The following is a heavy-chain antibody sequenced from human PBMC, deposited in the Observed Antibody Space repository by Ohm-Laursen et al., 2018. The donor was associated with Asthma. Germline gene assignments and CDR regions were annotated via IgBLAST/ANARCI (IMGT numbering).Heavy chain of an antibody. J-gene: IGHJ3*01. V-gene: IGHV3-53*01. CDR3: ARGQGSGDISGSDPFDL. Sequence: SLRLSCAASGFTVSSYAMHWVRQAPGKGLEWVADIYPGGATFYADSVKGRFTISRDDSKNTLNLQMSSLRGDDTAVYYCARGQGSGDISGSDPFDLWGQGTTVSVSS. CDR1: GFTVSSYA. CDR2: IYPGGAT. D-gene: IGHD3-10*01.